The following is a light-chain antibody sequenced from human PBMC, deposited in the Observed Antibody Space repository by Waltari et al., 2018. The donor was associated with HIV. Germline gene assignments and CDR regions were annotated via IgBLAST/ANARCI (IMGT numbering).Light chain of an antibody. CDR2: KDM. V-gene: IGLV3-25*03. CDR3: QSTDGSGSVI. J-gene: IGLJ2*01. CDR1: ALPQQY. Sequence: YELTQPPSVSMSPGQTARITCSADALPQQYGYWYQQRPGQAPRLVIYKDMERPSGIPERFSGSSSGTIVTLTISGVQAEDEADYYCQSTDGSGSVIFGGGTKLTVL.